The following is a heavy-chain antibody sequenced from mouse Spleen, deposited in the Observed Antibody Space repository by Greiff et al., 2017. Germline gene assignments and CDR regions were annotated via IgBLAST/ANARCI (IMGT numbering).Heavy chain of an antibody. J-gene: IGHJ4*01. V-gene: IGHV1-4*02. CDR2: INPSSGYT. CDR1: GYTFTSYT. CDR3: ARFLESFYAMDY. Sequence: VKLQESAAELARPGASVKMSCKASGYTFTSYTMHWVKQRPGQGLEWIGYINPSSGYTEYNQKFKDKTTLTADKSSSTAYMQLSSLTSEDSAVYYCARFLESFYAMDYWGQGTSVTVSS.